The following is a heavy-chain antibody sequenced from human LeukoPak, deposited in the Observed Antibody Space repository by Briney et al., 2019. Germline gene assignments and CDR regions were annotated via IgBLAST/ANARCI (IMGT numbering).Heavy chain of an antibody. Sequence: GESLKISCKGSGYSFTSYWIGWVRQMPGKGLEWMGIIYPGDSDTRYSPSFQGQVTISADKSISTAYPQWSSLKASDTAMYYCARQMPPTSYYYDSSGYYCDYWGQGTLVTVSS. CDR3: ARQMPPTSYYYDSSGYYCDY. CDR2: IYPGDSDT. D-gene: IGHD3-22*01. V-gene: IGHV5-51*01. J-gene: IGHJ4*02. CDR1: GYSFTSYW.